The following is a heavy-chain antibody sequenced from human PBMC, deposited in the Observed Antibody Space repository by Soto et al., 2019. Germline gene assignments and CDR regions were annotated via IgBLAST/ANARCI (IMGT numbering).Heavy chain of an antibody. J-gene: IGHJ5*02. D-gene: IGHD2-2*01. V-gene: IGHV3-74*01. CDR2: VNPDGTIT. CDR1: GYTFSHYW. CDR3: ARALPVAKGGFDP. Sequence: GGSLRLSCAASGYTFSHYWMHWVRQAPGKGLVWVSRVNPDGTITTYADSVKGRFIISRDNSKNTLYLQMNSLRAEDTAVYYCARALPVAKGGFDPWGQGTLVTVSS.